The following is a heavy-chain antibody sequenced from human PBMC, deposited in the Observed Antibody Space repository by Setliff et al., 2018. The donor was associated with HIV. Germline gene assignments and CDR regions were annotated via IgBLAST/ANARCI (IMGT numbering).Heavy chain of an antibody. CDR1: GYSFTSYF. V-gene: IGHV1-46*01. Sequence: ASVKVSCKAFGYSFTSYFLHWVRQAPGQGLEWLGIIDPNGGATNNARKLQGRLTVTTDTSTSTLYMELSNLRSDDTAVYYCARAGGGATDQAFDIWGQGTMVTV. J-gene: IGHJ3*02. CDR3: ARAGGGATDQAFDI. D-gene: IGHD2-2*01. CDR2: IDPNGGAT.